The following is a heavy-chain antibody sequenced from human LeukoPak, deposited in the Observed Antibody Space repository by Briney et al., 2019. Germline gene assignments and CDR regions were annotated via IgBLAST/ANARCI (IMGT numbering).Heavy chain of an antibody. CDR3: ATSGGVYSPDAFDV. CDR2: MYRDDHK. CDR1: GFAVSSKY. V-gene: IGHV3-66*01. J-gene: IGHJ3*01. Sequence: GGSLRLSCAASGFAVSSKYMTWVRQAPGKGLECVSLMYRDDHKYYADSVKGRFTISRDNSRNTLYLQLNSLRAEDTAVYYCATSGGVYSPDAFDVWGQGAMVTVSS. D-gene: IGHD5/OR15-5a*01.